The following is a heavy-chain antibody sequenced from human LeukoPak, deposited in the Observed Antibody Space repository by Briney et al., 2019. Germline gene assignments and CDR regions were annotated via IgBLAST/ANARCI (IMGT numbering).Heavy chain of an antibody. J-gene: IGHJ4*02. CDR3: ARDSGRYYDSSGGLHY. D-gene: IGHD3-22*01. CDR1: GFTFSSYE. V-gene: IGHV3-48*03. Sequence: GGSLRLSCAASGFTFSSYEMNWVRQAPGKGLVWVSYISSSGSTIYYADSVKGRFTISRDNAKNSLYLQMNSLRAEDTAVYYCARDSGRYYDSSGGLHYWGQGTLVTVSS. CDR2: ISSSGSTI.